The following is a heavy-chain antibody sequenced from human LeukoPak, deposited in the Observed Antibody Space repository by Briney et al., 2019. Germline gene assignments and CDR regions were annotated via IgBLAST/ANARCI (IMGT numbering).Heavy chain of an antibody. V-gene: IGHV4-39*07. J-gene: IGHJ5*02. CDR2: IYYSGST. D-gene: IGHD2-15*01. CDR3: ARGVAATPPAFYPGVDNNWFDP. CDR1: GGSISSSSYY. Sequence: SETLSLTCTVSGGSISSSSYYWGWIRQPPGKGLEWIGSIYYSGSTNYNPSLKSRVTISIDTSKNQFSLKLSSVTAADTAVYYCARGVAATPPAFYPGVDNNWFDPWGQGTLVTVSS.